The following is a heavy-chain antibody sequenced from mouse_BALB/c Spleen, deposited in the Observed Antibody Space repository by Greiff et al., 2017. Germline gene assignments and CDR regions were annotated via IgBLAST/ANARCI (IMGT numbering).Heavy chain of an antibody. CDR1: GYSITSDYA. CDR2: ISYSGST. Sequence: EVNLVESGPGLVKPSQSLSLTCTVTGYSITSDYAWNWIRQFPGNKLEWMGYISYSGSTSYNPSLKSRISITRDTSKNQFFLQLNSVTTEDTATYYCASRDDYDGWFAYWGQGTLVTVSA. D-gene: IGHD2-4*01. CDR3: ASRDDYDGWFAY. J-gene: IGHJ3*01. V-gene: IGHV3-2*02.